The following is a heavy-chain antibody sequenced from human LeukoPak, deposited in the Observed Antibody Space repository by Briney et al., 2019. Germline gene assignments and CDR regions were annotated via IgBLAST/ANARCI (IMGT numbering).Heavy chain of an antibody. CDR2: IKQDGSEK. Sequence: GGSLRLSCAASGFTFSSYWMSWVRQAPGKGLEWVANIKQDGSEKYYVDSVKGRFTISRDNAKNSLYLQMNSLRAEDTAVYYCARGDFWSGYYQLYYYYYMYVWGKGTTVTVSS. V-gene: IGHV3-7*01. CDR3: ARGDFWSGYYQLYYYYYMYV. J-gene: IGHJ6*03. D-gene: IGHD3-3*01. CDR1: GFTFSSYW.